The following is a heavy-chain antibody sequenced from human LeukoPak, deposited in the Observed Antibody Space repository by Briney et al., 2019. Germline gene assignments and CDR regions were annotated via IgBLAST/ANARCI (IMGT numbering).Heavy chain of an antibody. CDR2: ITSGFTP. CDR3: AKDYSDSRAGGVFFEY. Sequence: PGGSLRLSCAASGLTFSNYAMSWFRQAPGKGLEWVSGITSGFTPHYADSVKGRFTISRDNSKNTFHLQMNSLRAEDTAVYYCAKDYSDSRAGGVFFEYWGQGTLVTVSS. J-gene: IGHJ4*02. D-gene: IGHD2-15*01. V-gene: IGHV3-23*01. CDR1: GLTFSNYA.